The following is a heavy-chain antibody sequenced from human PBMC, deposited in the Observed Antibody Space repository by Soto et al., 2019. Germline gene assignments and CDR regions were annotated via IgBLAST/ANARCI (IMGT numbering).Heavy chain of an antibody. V-gene: IGHV3-33*01. Sequence: LRLSCAASGFTFSSYGMHWVRQAPGKGLEWVAVIWYDGSNKYYADSVKGRFTISRDNSKNTLYLQMNSLRAEDTAVYYCARDRVGGAFDIWGQGTMVTVSS. CDR3: ARDRVGGAFDI. J-gene: IGHJ3*02. CDR1: GFTFSSYG. D-gene: IGHD1-26*01. CDR2: IWYDGSNK.